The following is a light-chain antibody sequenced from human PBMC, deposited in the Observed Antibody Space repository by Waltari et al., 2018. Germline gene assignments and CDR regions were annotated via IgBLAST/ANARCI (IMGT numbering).Light chain of an antibody. Sequence: VVTQEPSLSVSPGGTVTLPGALTSGSVYLSYYPSSYQQTPGQSPRTLIYTTNVRSAGVPDRFSGSTGGKKAAVIITGAQPEDESDYYCSLYMGQGSWVFGGGTKLTVL. CDR1: SGSVYLSYY. J-gene: IGLJ3*02. CDR2: TTN. CDR3: SLYMGQGSWV. V-gene: IGLV8-61*01.